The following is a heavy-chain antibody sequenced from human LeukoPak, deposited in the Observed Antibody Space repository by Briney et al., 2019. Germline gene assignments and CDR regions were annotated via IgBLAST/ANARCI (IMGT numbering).Heavy chain of an antibody. CDR3: ARASFQRWLQLGGD. V-gene: IGHV3-23*01. J-gene: IGHJ4*02. CDR1: EFDFSSHA. Sequence: PGGSLRLSCAASEFDFSSHAMTWVRQAPGKGLEWVSAISISGSKTYYADSVKGRFTISRDNSKNTLYLQMNSLRDEDTAVYYCARASFQRWLQLGGDWGQGTLVTVSP. CDR2: ISISGSKT. D-gene: IGHD5-24*01.